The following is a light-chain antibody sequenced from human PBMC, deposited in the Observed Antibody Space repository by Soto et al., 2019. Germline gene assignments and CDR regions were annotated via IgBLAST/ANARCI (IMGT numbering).Light chain of an antibody. CDR1: QSISGW. J-gene: IGKJ1*01. CDR2: DVS. Sequence: DIQMTQSPSTLSASVGDRVTITCRASQSISGWLAWYQQKPGKAPKLLIYDVSSLESGAPSRFSGSGSGTEFTLTISSLQPDDFATYYCQHYNSYRWTFGQGTKVDIK. CDR3: QHYNSYRWT. V-gene: IGKV1-5*01.